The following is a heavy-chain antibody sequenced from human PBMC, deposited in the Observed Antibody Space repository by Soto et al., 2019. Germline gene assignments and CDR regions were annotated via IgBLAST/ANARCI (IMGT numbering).Heavy chain of an antibody. V-gene: IGHV1-69*13. CDR1: GGTFSSYA. D-gene: IGHD3-3*01. CDR3: ARDNFLEWLLYRGDEREETEKYYYGMDV. CDR2: IIPIFGTA. J-gene: IGHJ6*02. Sequence: SVKVSCKASGGTFSSYAISWVRQAPGQGLEWMGGIIPIFGTANYAQKFQGRVTITADESTSTAYMELSSLRSEDTAVYYCARDNFLEWLLYRGDEREETEKYYYGMDVWGQGTTVTVSS.